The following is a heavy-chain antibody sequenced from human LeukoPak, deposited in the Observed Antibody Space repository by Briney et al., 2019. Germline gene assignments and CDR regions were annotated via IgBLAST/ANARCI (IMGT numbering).Heavy chain of an antibody. CDR2: ISSSSSTI. CDR3: ARDRPGIAVAN. CDR1: GFTFSSYS. Sequence: GGSLRLSCAASGFTFSSYSMNWVRQAPGKGLEWVSYISSSSSTIYYADSVKGRFTISRDNAKNSLYLQVNSLRAEDTAVYYCARDRPGIAVANWGQGTLVTVSS. D-gene: IGHD6-19*01. V-gene: IGHV3-48*01. J-gene: IGHJ4*02.